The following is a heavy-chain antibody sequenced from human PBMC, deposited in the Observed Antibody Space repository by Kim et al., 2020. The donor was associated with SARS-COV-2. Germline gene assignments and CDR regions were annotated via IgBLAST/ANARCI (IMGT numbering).Heavy chain of an antibody. Sequence: SGSTNRNPSLKSRVTISVDTSKNQFSLKLSSVTAADTAVYYCARGILLDPWGQGTLVTVSS. V-gene: IGHV4-34*01. J-gene: IGHJ5*02. CDR2: SGST. D-gene: IGHD2-15*01. CDR3: ARGILLDP.